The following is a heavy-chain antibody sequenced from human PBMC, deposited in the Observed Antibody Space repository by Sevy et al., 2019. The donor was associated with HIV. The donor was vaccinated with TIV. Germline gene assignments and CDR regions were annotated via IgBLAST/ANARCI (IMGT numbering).Heavy chain of an antibody. Sequence: GGSLRLSCRVSGFALGSYTMNWVRQAPGKGLEWVASISATGGSTYYADSVKGRFTISRDVSKSTLYLQMNSLTAEDTAMFYCAKTLQKLPFHPHYSDYWGQGTLVTVSS. D-gene: IGHD2-21*02. CDR1: GFALGSYT. V-gene: IGHV3-23*01. CDR2: ISATGGST. J-gene: IGHJ4*02. CDR3: AKTLQKLPFHPHYSDY.